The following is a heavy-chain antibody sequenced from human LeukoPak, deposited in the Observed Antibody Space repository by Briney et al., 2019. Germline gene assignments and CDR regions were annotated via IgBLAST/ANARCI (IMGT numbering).Heavy chain of an antibody. V-gene: IGHV3-9*01. CDR3: AKDMWL. CDR1: GFTFDGYA. CDR2: ISWNSGSI. J-gene: IGHJ4*02. D-gene: IGHD6-19*01. Sequence: GGSLRLSCAASGFTFDGYAMHWVRQAPGKGLEWVSGISWNSGSIGYADSVKGRFTISRDNAKNSLYLQMNSLRAEDTALYYCAKDMWLGGQGTLVTVSS.